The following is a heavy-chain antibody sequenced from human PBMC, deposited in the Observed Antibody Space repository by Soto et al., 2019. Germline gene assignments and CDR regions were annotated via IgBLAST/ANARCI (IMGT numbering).Heavy chain of an antibody. Sequence: QVQLVESGGGLVKPGGSLRLSCAASGFTFSDYYMSWIRQAPGKGLEWVSYISSSSSYTNYADSVKGRFTISRDNAKNSLYLQMNSLRAEDTAVYYCASSQGLAAPWYWGQGTLVTVSS. CDR1: GFTFSDYY. CDR2: ISSSSSYT. CDR3: ASSQGLAAPWY. V-gene: IGHV3-11*05. D-gene: IGHD6-13*01. J-gene: IGHJ4*02.